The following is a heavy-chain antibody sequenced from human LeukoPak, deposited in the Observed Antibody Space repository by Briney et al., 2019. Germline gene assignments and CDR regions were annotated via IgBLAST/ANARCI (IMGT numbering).Heavy chain of an antibody. CDR3: ARGTGRWWLVRGVITTACDI. J-gene: IGHJ3*02. Sequence: SETLSLTCTVSGGSISSYYWSWIRQPPGKGLEWIGYIYYSGSTNYNPSLKSRVTISVDTSKNQFPLKLSSVTAADTAVYYCARGTGRWWLVRGVITTACDIWGQGTMVTVSS. V-gene: IGHV4-59*01. CDR2: IYYSGST. CDR1: GGSISSYY. D-gene: IGHD3-10*01.